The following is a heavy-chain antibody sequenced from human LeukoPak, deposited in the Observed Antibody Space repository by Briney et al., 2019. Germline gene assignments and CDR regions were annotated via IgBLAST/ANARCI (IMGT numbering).Heavy chain of an antibody. CDR3: ALISYCTSITCFYLDY. CDR1: GYTFTNYA. D-gene: IGHD2-8*01. V-gene: IGHV1-18*01. Sequence: ASVKVSCKASGYTFTNYAISWVRQAPGQGLEWMGWVNPYNGDTDYAQNLQGRVTMTTDTSTSTAHMELRSLRSDDTALYYCALISYCTSITCFYLDYWGQGTLVTVSS. J-gene: IGHJ4*02. CDR2: VNPYNGDT.